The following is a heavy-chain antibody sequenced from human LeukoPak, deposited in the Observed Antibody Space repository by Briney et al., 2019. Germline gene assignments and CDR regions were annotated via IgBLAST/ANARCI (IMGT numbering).Heavy chain of an antibody. Sequence: GGSLRLSCAASGFTFSSYAMSWVRQAPGKGLEWVSAIIGSGGSTYYADSVKGRFTISRDNSKNTLYLQMNSLRAEDTAVYYCAKYVAGTTLYYYYYYGMDVWGQGTTVTVSS. CDR2: IIGSGGST. CDR1: GFTFSSYA. D-gene: IGHD1-7*01. J-gene: IGHJ6*02. V-gene: IGHV3-23*01. CDR3: AKYVAGTTLYYYYYYGMDV.